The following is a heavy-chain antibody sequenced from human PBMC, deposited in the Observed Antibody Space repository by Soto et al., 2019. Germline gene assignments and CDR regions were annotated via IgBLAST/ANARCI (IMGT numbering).Heavy chain of an antibody. CDR3: ARALGYCSSTSCYYSYYGMDV. V-gene: IGHV4-59*08. D-gene: IGHD2-2*01. CDR2: IYYSGST. CDR1: GGSISSYY. J-gene: IGHJ6*02. Sequence: SETLSLTCTVSGGSISSYYWSWIRQPPGKGLEWIGCIYYSGSTNYNPSLKSRVTISVDTSKNQFSLKLSSVTAADTAVYYCARALGYCSSTSCYYSYYGMDVWGQGTTVTVSS.